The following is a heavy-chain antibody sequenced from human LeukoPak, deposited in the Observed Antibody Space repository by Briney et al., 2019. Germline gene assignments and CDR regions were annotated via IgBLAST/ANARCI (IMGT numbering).Heavy chain of an antibody. CDR3: ARGLYSSGWYGSPYYMDV. CDR1: GGSISSSSYY. V-gene: IGHV4-39*07. CDR2: IYYSGST. D-gene: IGHD6-19*01. J-gene: IGHJ6*03. Sequence: SETLSLTCTVSGGSISSSSYYWGWIRQPPGKGLEWIGSIYYSGSTYYNPSLKSRVTISVDTSKNQFSLKLSSVTAADTAVYYCARGLYSSGWYGSPYYMDVWGKGTTVTISS.